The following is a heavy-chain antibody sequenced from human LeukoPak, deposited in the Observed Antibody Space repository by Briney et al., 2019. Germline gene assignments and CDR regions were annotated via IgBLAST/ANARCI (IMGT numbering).Heavy chain of an antibody. J-gene: IGHJ5*02. CDR2: LYSNGGK. CDR1: GFSVSSYG. V-gene: IGHV3-66*03. Sequence: GGSLRLSCVASGFSVSSYGMSWVRQAPGKGPEWVSLLYSNGGKYYADSVQGRFIISRDNSKNTLYLQMNNLRVEDTAVYHCVRERAEGRAWVEFDPWGQGTVVTVSS. CDR3: VRERAEGRAWVEFDP.